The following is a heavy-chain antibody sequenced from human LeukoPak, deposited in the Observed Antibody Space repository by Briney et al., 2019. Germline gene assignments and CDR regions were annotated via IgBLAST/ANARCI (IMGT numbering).Heavy chain of an antibody. CDR3: AREIRKEWSGEIENWFDP. J-gene: IGHJ5*02. V-gene: IGHV3-7*03. Sequence: PGGSVRLSCAASGFTFSSYWMSWVRQAPGKGLEWVANIKQDGSEKYYVDSVKGRFTISRDNAKNSLYLQMNSLRSEDTAVYYCAREIRKEWSGEIENWFDPWGQGTLVTVSS. CDR1: GFTFSSYW. D-gene: IGHD3-3*01. CDR2: IKQDGSEK.